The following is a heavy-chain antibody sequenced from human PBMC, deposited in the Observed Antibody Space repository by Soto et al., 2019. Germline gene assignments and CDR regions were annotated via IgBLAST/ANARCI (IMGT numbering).Heavy chain of an antibody. CDR2: IYYSGST. J-gene: IGHJ5*02. D-gene: IGHD3-3*01. CDR3: ARGSGSTTGNWFDP. Sequence: QVQLQESGPGLVKPSQTLSLTCTVSGDSISSGGYYWSWIRQHPGKGLEWIGYIYYSGSTYYNPSLKSRVTISVDTSKNQLSLKLSSVTAADTAVYYCARGSGSTTGNWFDPWGQGTLVTVSS. V-gene: IGHV4-31*03. CDR1: GDSISSGGYY.